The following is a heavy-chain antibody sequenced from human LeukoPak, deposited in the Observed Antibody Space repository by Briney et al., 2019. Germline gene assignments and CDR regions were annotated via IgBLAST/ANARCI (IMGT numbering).Heavy chain of an antibody. Sequence: SETLSLTCTVSGGSISSSSYYWGWIRQPPGKGLEWIGSIYYSGSTYYNPSLKSRVTISVDTSKNQFSLKLSSVTAADTAVYYCARVSGIAAAGTLYWGQGTMVTVSS. CDR3: ARVSGIAAAGTLY. J-gene: IGHJ3*01. D-gene: IGHD6-13*01. CDR1: GGSISSSSYY. V-gene: IGHV4-39*07. CDR2: IYYSGST.